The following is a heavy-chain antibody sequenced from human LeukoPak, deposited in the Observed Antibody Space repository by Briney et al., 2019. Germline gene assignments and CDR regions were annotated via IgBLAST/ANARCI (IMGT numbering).Heavy chain of an antibody. D-gene: IGHD3/OR15-3a*01. Sequence: SETLSLTCAVSGGSISSGGYSWSWIRQPPGKGLEWIGYIYHGGSTYYNPSLKSRVTISVDRSKNQFSLKLSSVTAADTAVYYCARAFGLREAIDYWGQGTLVTVSS. CDR2: IYHGGST. V-gene: IGHV4-30-2*01. CDR1: GGSISSGGYS. J-gene: IGHJ4*02. CDR3: ARAFGLREAIDY.